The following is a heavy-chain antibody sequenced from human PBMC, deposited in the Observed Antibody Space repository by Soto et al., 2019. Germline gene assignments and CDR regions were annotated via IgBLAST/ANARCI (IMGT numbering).Heavy chain of an antibody. CDR1: GGTFSSYA. J-gene: IGHJ4*02. CDR2: IIPIFGTA. D-gene: IGHD3-3*01. CDR3: ARVSSITNFSSYREHDY. V-gene: IGHV1-69*01. Sequence: QVQLVQSGAEVKKPGSSVKVSCKASGGTFSSYAISWVRQAPGQGLEWMGGIIPIFGTANYAQKFQGRVTITADESTSTAYMEPSSLRSEDTAVYYCARVSSITNFSSYREHDYWGQGTLVTVSS.